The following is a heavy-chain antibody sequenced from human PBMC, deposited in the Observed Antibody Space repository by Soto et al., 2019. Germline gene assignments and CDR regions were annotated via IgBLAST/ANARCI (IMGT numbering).Heavy chain of an antibody. CDR1: GGSISSYF. CDR2: IYYSGST. Sequence: QVQLQESGPGLVKPSETLSLTCTVSGGSISSYFWSWIRQPPGKGLEWIGNIYYSGSTNYNPPLKSRVHITVDTSKNQFSLNLSSVAAADTAVYYCARGASGYYYGWGQGTLVTVSS. V-gene: IGHV4-59*01. CDR3: ARGASGYYYG. J-gene: IGHJ4*02. D-gene: IGHD3-22*01.